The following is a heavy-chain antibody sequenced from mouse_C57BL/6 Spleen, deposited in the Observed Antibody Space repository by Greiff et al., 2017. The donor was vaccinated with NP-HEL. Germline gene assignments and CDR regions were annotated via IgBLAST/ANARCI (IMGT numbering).Heavy chain of an antibody. J-gene: IGHJ3*01. D-gene: IGHD2-12*01. V-gene: IGHV1-22*01. CDR2: INPNNGGT. CDR1: GYTFTDYN. CDR3: AITPPYDGAWFAY. Sequence: EVQLVESGPELVKPGASVKMSCKASGYTFTDYNMHWVKQSHGKSLEWIGSINPNNGGTSYNQKFKGKATLTVNKSSSTAYMELRSLTSGDSAVYYCAITPPYDGAWFAYWGQGTLVTVSA.